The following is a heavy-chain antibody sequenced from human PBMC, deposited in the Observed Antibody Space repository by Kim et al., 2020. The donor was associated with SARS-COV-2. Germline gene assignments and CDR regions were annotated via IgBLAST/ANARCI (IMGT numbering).Heavy chain of an antibody. CDR3: ARDNGRYYDSKEG. J-gene: IGHJ4*02. D-gene: IGHD3-22*01. Sequence: ADSVKGRFTISSDNSKTTLYLQMNSLRAEDTAVYYCARDNGRYYDSKEGWGQGTLVTVSS. V-gene: IGHV3-66*01.